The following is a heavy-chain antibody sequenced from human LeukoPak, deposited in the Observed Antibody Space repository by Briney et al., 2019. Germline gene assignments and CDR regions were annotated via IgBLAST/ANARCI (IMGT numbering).Heavy chain of an antibody. J-gene: IGHJ6*02. CDR2: INPSGGST. CDR1: GYTFISYY. D-gene: IGHD3-10*01. Sequence: GASVKVSCKASGYTFISYYMHWERQAPGQGIEWMGIINPSGGSTSYAQKFQGRVTMTRDTSTSTVYMELSSLRSEDTAVYYCAGGDTMVRGVIAAKGAYYYGMDVWGQGTTVTVSS. V-gene: IGHV1-46*01. CDR3: AGGDTMVRGVIAAKGAYYYGMDV.